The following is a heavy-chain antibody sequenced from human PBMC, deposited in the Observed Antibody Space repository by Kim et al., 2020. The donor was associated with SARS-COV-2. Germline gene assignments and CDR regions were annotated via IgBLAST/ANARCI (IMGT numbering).Heavy chain of an antibody. D-gene: IGHD2-2*01. J-gene: IGHJ4*02. CDR3: AEDGGDMYCSSNSCYDSRPYFVG. CDR1: GFTFSTYA. V-gene: IGHV3-23*01. CDR2: LSGGGTTT. Sequence: GGSLRLSCVASGFTFSTYAMNWVRQAPGKGLEWVSALSGGGTTTYYADSVKGRFPISRDNSKNTLFLQMNSLRAEDTAVYYCAEDGGDMYCSSNSCYDSRPYFVGWRLGTLVTVSS.